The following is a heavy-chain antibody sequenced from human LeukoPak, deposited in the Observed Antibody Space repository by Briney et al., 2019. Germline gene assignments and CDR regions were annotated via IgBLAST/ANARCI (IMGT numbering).Heavy chain of an antibody. V-gene: IGHV3-30*02. CDR2: IQYDGSNK. D-gene: IGHD6-19*01. CDR3: AKKAAYSSGWYYSGYFDY. CDR1: GFTFSTYG. J-gene: IGHJ4*02. Sequence: PGGSLRLSCAASGFTFSTYGMYWVRQAAGKGLEWVAFIQYDGSNKYYADLVKGRFTISRDNSQNTLYLQMNRLRAEHTAVYYCAKKAAYSSGWYYSGYFDYWGQGSLVTVSS.